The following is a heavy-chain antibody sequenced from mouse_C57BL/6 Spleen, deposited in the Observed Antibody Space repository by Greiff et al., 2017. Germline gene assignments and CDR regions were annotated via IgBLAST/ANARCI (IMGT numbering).Heavy chain of an antibody. CDR3: LNWDEAY. J-gene: IGHJ3*01. CDR1: GYTFTSYG. Sequence: QVQLQPSGAELARPGASVKLSCKASGYTFTSYGISWVKQRTGQGLEWIGEIYPRSGNTYYNEKFKGKATLTADKSSSTAYMELRSLTSEDSAVYFCLNWDEAYWGQGTLVTVSA. CDR2: IYPRSGNT. D-gene: IGHD4-1*01. V-gene: IGHV1-81*01.